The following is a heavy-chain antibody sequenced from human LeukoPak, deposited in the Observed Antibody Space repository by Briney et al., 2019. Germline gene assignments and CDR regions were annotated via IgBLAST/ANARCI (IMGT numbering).Heavy chain of an antibody. V-gene: IGHV3-30*02. CDR2: IRYDGSNK. CDR1: GFTFSSYG. D-gene: IGHD3-10*01. Sequence: GSLRLSCAASGFTFSSYGMHWVRQAPGKGLEWVAFIRYDGSNKYYADSVKGRFTISRDNSKNTMYLQMNSLRGEDTAVYYCAKLVVIYYGSGSPFDYWGQGTLVTVSS. CDR3: AKLVVIYYGSGSPFDY. J-gene: IGHJ4*02.